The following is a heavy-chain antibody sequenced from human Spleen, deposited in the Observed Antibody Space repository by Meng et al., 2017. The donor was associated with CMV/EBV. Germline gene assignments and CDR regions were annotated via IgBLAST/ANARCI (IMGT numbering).Heavy chain of an antibody. CDR3: ARQRSSSQIIVGATGAFDI. Sequence: SETLSLTCAVYGGSFSGYYWSWIRQPPGKGLEWIGEINHSGSTNYNPSLKSRVTISVDTSKNQFSLKLSSVTAADTAVYYCARQRSSSQIIVGATGAFDIWGQGTMVTVSS. J-gene: IGHJ3*02. CDR2: INHSGST. D-gene: IGHD1-26*01. V-gene: IGHV4-34*01. CDR1: GGSFSGYY.